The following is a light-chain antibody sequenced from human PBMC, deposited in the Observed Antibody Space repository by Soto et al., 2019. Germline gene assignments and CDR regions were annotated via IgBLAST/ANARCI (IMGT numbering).Light chain of an antibody. J-gene: IGLJ1*01. CDR2: DVT. CDR1: SSDVGAYNY. Sequence: QFVLTQPASVSGSPGQSITISCTGTSSDVGAYNYVCWYQQHPGKAPKLMIYDVTNRPSGVSSRFSGSKSRNTASLTISGLQAEDEADYYCNSYTGSSSPYGFGTGTKVTVL. V-gene: IGLV2-14*03. CDR3: NSYTGSSSPYG.